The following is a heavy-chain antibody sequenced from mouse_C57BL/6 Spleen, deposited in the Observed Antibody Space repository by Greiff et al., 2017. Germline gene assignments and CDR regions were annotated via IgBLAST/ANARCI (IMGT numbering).Heavy chain of an antibody. CDR1: GYTFTSYW. J-gene: IGHJ4*01. Sequence: QVQLQQPGAELVKPGASVKLSCKASGYTFTSYWMQWVKQRPGQGLEWIGEIDPSDSYTNYNQKFKGKATLTVYTSSSTAYMQLRSLTSEDSAVYYCALYYYTYSIDYWGHGTSVTVSS. CDR3: ALYYYTYSIDY. V-gene: IGHV1-50*01. D-gene: IGHD2-4*01. CDR2: IDPSDSYT.